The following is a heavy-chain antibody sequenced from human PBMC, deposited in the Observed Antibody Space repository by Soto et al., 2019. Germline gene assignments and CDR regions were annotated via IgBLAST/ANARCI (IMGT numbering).Heavy chain of an antibody. V-gene: IGHV3-9*01. CDR3: AKDQWNSSRLHDY. CDR1: GFTFDDYA. J-gene: IGHJ4*02. D-gene: IGHD6-13*01. Sequence: EVQLVESGGGLVQPGNSLRLSCAGSGFTFDDYAMHWVRQAPGKGLELVSGISYNSGSVGYADSVSGRFTISRDNSTNTLYLQTNSLRAEDTAVYYCAKDQWNSSRLHDYRGQGTLVTVSS. CDR2: ISYNSGSV.